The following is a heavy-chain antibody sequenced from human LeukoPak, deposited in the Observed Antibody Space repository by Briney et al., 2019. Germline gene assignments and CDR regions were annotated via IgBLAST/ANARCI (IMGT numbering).Heavy chain of an antibody. CDR1: GGSFSGYY. V-gene: IGHV4-34*01. CDR2: INHSGST. D-gene: IGHD6-13*01. Sequence: NPSETLSLTCAVYGGSFSGYYWSWIRQPPGKGLEWIGEINHSGSTNYNPSLKSRVTISVDTSKNQFSLKLSSVTAADTAVYYCARGKDVGSYSSSRGLNYWGQGTLVTVSS. CDR3: ARGKDVGSYSSSRGLNY. J-gene: IGHJ4*02.